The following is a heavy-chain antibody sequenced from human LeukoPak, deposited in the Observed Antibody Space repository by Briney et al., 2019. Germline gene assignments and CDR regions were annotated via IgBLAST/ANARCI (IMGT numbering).Heavy chain of an antibody. D-gene: IGHD4-11*01. Sequence: ASVKVSCKASGYTFTGYYMHWVRQAPGQGLEWMGWINPNSGGTNYAQKFQGRVTMTKDTSINTAYMEVSRLSSDDTAVYYCARVGLTTPSGYFDCWGQGTLVTVSS. CDR3: ARVGLTTPSGYFDC. J-gene: IGHJ4*02. CDR1: GYTFTGYY. CDR2: INPNSGGT. V-gene: IGHV1-2*02.